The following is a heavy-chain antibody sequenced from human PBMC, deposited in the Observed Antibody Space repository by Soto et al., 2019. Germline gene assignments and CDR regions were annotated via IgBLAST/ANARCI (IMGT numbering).Heavy chain of an antibody. D-gene: IGHD1-1*01. CDR3: AKGGTGTTFLSFDY. CDR2: ISGSGGST. J-gene: IGHJ4*02. V-gene: IGHV3-23*01. CDR1: GFTFSSYA. Sequence: EVQLLESGGGLVQPGGSLRLSCAASGFTFSSYAMSWVRQAPGKGLEWVSAISGSGGSTYYADSVKGRFTIARDNSKNPLYLQMNSLRAEDTAVYYGAKGGTGTTFLSFDYWGQGTLVTVSS.